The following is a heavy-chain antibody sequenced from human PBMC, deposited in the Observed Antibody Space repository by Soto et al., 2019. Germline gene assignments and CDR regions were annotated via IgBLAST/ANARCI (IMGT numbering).Heavy chain of an antibody. D-gene: IGHD5-18*01. V-gene: IGHV1-69*02. Sequence: QVQLVQSGAEVKKPGSSVKVSCKASGGTFSSYTISWVRQAPGQGLEWMGRIIPILGIANYGQKFQGRVTIPADKSTSTAYMELSSLRSEDTAVYYCARGYHLYYGMDVWGQGTTVTVSS. CDR2: IIPILGIA. CDR1: GGTFSSYT. J-gene: IGHJ6*02. CDR3: ARGYHLYYGMDV.